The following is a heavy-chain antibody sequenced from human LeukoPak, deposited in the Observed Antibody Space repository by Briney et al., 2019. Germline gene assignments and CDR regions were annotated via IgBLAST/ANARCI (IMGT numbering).Heavy chain of an antibody. CDR3: ARGGSTGYDFDS. Sequence: GGSLRLSCAASGFTFSTTPMNWVRQAPGKGLEWISYISSTSTTIYYADSVRGRFTISRGNAKNSLYLQMNSLRDEDTALYYCARGGSTGYDFDSWGQGTLVTVSS. D-gene: IGHD5-12*01. CDR2: ISSTSTTI. V-gene: IGHV3-48*02. J-gene: IGHJ4*02. CDR1: GFTFSTTP.